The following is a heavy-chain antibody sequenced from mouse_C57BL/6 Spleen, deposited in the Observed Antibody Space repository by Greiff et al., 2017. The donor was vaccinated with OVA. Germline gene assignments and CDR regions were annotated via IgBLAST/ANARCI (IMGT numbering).Heavy chain of an antibody. D-gene: IGHD1-1*02. Sequence: EVHLVESGGGLVKPGGSLKLSCAASGFTFSSYAMSWVRQTPEKRLEWVATISDGGGYTYYPDNVQGRFTISRDNAKNTLYLQISRLKSEDTAMYYCARDMGSNRGFAYWGQGTLVTVSA. J-gene: IGHJ3*01. V-gene: IGHV5-4*01. CDR1: GFTFSSYA. CDR2: ISDGGGYT. CDR3: ARDMGSNRGFAY.